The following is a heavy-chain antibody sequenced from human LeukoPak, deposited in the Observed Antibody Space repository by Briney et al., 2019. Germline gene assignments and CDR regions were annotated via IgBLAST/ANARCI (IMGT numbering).Heavy chain of an antibody. D-gene: IGHD2-2*01. CDR3: ANSKVPREDCSATSCYAGFGPFDI. CDR2: ISYDGSNK. J-gene: IGHJ3*02. V-gene: IGHV3-30-3*01. Sequence: GRSLRLSCAASGFTFSSYAMHWVRQAPGKGLEWVAVISYDGSNKYYADSVKGRFTISRDNSKNTLYLQMNSLTTDDTAMYYCANSKVPREDCSATSCYAGFGPFDIWGQGTMVTVSS. CDR1: GFTFSSYA.